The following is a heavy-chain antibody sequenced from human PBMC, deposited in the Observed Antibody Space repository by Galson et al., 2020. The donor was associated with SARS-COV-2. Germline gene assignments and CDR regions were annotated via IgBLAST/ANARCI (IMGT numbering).Heavy chain of an antibody. J-gene: IGHJ4*02. CDR1: GYSFTSYW. V-gene: IGHV5-51*01. Sequence: KIGESLKISCKGSGYSFTSYWIGWVRQMPGKGLEWMGIIYPGDSDTRYSPSFQGQVTISADKSISTAYLQWSSLKASDTAMYYCARQILSWHRTRGEFDYWGQGTLVTVSS. D-gene: IGHD5-12*01. CDR2: IYPGDSDT. CDR3: ARQILSWHRTRGEFDY.